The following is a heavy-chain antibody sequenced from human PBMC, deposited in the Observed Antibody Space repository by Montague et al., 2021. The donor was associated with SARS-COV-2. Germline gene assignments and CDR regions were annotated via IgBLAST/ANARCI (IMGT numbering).Heavy chain of an antibody. J-gene: IGHJ6*02. V-gene: IGHV4-59*08. D-gene: IGHD3-16*01. CDR3: ARHLEVDDYVWGSLDHYYYYGMDV. CDR1: GGSISSYY. Sequence: SETLSLTCTVSGGSISSYYWSWIRQPPGKGLEWIGYIYYSGSTNYNPSLKSRVTISVDTSKNQFSLKLSSVTAADTAVYYCARHLEVDDYVWGSLDHYYYYGMDVWGQGTTVTVSS. CDR2: IYYSGST.